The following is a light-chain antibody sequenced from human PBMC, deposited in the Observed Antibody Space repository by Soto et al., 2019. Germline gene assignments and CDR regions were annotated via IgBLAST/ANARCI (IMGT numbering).Light chain of an antibody. CDR1: SSDVGGYDY. CDR3: FSYAGIRV. CDR2: DVN. Sequence: QSALTQPRSVSGSPGQSVTISCTGTSSDVGGYDYVSWYQQHPGKAPKLMIFDVNKRPPGVPDRFSGSKSGNTAFLTISGLQAEDEADYSCFSYAGIRVFGGGTKLTVL. V-gene: IGLV2-11*01. J-gene: IGLJ3*02.